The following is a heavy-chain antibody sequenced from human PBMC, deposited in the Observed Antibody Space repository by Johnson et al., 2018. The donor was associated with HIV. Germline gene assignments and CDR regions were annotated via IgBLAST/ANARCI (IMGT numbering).Heavy chain of an antibody. D-gene: IGHD3-10*01. Sequence: QVQLVESGGGVVQPGRSLRLSCAASGFTFSSFGMHWVRQAPGKGLEWVAVISYDGSNKYYADSVKGRFTISRDNSKNTLYLQMNSLRAEDTAVYYCARGDRGDAFDIWGQGTMVTVSS. J-gene: IGHJ3*02. CDR1: GFTFSSFG. CDR3: ARGDRGDAFDI. V-gene: IGHV3-30*03. CDR2: ISYDGSNK.